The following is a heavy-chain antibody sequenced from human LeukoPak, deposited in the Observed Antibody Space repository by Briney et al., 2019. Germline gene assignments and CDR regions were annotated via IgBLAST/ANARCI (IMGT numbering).Heavy chain of an antibody. V-gene: IGHV4-59*01. D-gene: IGHD2-2*01. CDR2: IYYSGST. J-gene: IGHJ3*02. CDR1: GGSISSYY. CDR3: ASSGVAPAAPRHAFDI. Sequence: SESLSLTCTVSGGSISSYYWSWIRQPPGKGLEWIGYIYYSGSTNYNPSLKSRVTISVDTSKNQFSLKLSSVTAADTAVYYCASSGVAPAAPRHAFDIWGQGTMVTVSS.